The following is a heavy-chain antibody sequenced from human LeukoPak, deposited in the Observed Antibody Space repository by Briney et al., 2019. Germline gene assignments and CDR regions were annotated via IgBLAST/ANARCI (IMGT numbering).Heavy chain of an antibody. CDR1: GYTFTSYG. Sequence: ASVKVSCKTSGYTFTSYGISWVRQAPGQGLEWMGRISAYNGNTNYAQKLQGRVIMTTDTSTSTAYMELRSLRSDDTAVYYCARSSIVGANDAFDIWGQGTMVTVSS. CDR2: ISAYNGNT. J-gene: IGHJ3*02. V-gene: IGHV1-18*01. CDR3: ARSSIVGANDAFDI. D-gene: IGHD1-26*01.